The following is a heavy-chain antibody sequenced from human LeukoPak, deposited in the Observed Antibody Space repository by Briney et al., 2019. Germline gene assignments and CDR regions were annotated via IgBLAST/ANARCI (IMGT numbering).Heavy chain of an antibody. J-gene: IGHJ3*02. CDR2: IYYSGST. V-gene: IGHV4-59*01. CDR1: GGSISSYY. D-gene: IGHD3-3*01. Sequence: PSETLSLTXTVSGGSISSYYWSWIRQPPGKGLEWIGYIYYSGSTNYNPSLKSRVTISVDTSKYQFSLRLSSVTAADTAVYYCAFWSGYPRGAFDIWGQGTMVTVSS. CDR3: AFWSGYPRGAFDI.